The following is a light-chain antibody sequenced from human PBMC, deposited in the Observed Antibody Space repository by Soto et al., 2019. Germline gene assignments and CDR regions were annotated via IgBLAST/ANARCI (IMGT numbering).Light chain of an antibody. CDR2: DAS. V-gene: IGKV3-11*01. J-gene: IGKJ2*01. CDR3: QNRCKWPRT. CDR1: QSVSSY. Sequence: EIVLTQSPATLSLSPGERATLSGRASQSVSSYLAWYKQKPGQTPSLLIYDASNRATGITSRFSGCGSGTDVTLTIRSLEPEDFAVYYCQNRCKWPRTFGQGTKLEIK.